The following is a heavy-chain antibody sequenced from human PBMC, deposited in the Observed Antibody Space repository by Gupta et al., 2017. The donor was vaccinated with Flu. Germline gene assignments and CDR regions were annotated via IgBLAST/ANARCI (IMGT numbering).Heavy chain of an antibody. V-gene: IGHV3-30*18. CDR3: AKDWRWNNNNYGMNV. Sequence: QERVVEFGGGVVQPGRSLRLSCAASGFSFSNYGMYWVRQAPGKGLEVVAVISHDGGNYYHTDSVKGRFTISRDNSKNTLYLQMSSLRPEDTAVYYCAKDWRWNNNNYGMNVWGQGTTVTVSS. CDR2: ISHDGGNY. J-gene: IGHJ6*02. CDR1: GFSFSNYG. D-gene: IGHD1-1*01.